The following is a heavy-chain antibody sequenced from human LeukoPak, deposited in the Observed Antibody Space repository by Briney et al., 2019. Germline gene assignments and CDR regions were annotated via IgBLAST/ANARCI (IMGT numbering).Heavy chain of an antibody. CDR1: GGSISSGGYS. CDR3: ARARVGYDYVWGSYRNTTYYFDY. Sequence: SETLSLTCAVSGGSISSGGYSWSWIRQPPGKGLEWIGYIYHSGSTYYNPSLKSRVTISVDRSKDQFSLKLSSVTAADTAVYYCARARVGYDYVWGSYRNTTYYFDYWGQGTLVTVSP. V-gene: IGHV4-30-2*01. D-gene: IGHD3-16*02. J-gene: IGHJ4*02. CDR2: IYHSGST.